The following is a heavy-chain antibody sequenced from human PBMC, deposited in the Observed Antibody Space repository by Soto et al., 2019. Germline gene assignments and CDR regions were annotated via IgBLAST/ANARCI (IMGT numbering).Heavy chain of an antibody. CDR1: GFTFSDYY. Sequence: QVQLVESGGGLVKPGGSLRLSCAASGFTFSDYYMSWIRQAPGKGLEWVSYISSSSSYTNYADSVKGRFTISRDNAKNSLYLQMNSLRADDTAVYYCARDIIATNARFYYGMDVWGQGTTVTVSS. CDR3: ARDIIATNARFYYGMDV. D-gene: IGHD6-13*01. V-gene: IGHV3-11*06. J-gene: IGHJ6*02. CDR2: ISSSSSYT.